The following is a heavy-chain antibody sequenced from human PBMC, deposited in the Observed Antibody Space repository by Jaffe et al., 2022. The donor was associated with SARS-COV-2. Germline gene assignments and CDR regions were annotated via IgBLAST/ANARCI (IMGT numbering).Heavy chain of an antibody. CDR3: AKDQGRFLEWLLLFDY. CDR2: ISYDGSKK. V-gene: IGHV3-30*18. D-gene: IGHD3-3*01. CDR1: GFTFSSYG. Sequence: QVQLVESGGGVVQPGRSLRLSCAASGFTFSSYGIHWVRQAPGKGLEWVAVISYDGSKKYYEDSVKGRFTISRDNSKNTLYLQINSLRAEDTAVYYCAKDQGRFLEWLLLFDYWGQGTLVTVSS. J-gene: IGHJ4*02.